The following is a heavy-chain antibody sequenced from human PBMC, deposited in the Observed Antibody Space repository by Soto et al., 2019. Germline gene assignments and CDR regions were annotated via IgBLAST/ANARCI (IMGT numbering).Heavy chain of an antibody. J-gene: IGHJ5*02. CDR2: IYYSGST. D-gene: IGHD2-21*01. CDR1: GGSISSYY. Sequence: SETLSLTCTVFGGSISSYYWRWIRQPPGKGLEWIGYIYYSGSTNYNPSLKSRVTISVDTSKNQFSLKLSSVTAADTAVYYCGRDFGSNCGGDCYSSWFDPWGQGTLVTVSS. CDR3: GRDFGSNCGGDCYSSWFDP. V-gene: IGHV4-59*01.